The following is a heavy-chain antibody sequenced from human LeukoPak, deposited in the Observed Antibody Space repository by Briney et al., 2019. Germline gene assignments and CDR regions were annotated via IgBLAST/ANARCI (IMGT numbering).Heavy chain of an antibody. Sequence: PSETLSLTCTVSGGSISSGGYYWSWIRQHPGKGLEWIGYIYYSGSTYYNPSLKSRVTISVDTSKNQFSLKLSSVTAADTAVYYCARVGTRAYGLAFDYWGQGTLVTVSS. D-gene: IGHD4-17*01. V-gene: IGHV4-31*03. CDR1: GGSISSGGYY. J-gene: IGHJ4*02. CDR2: IYYSGST. CDR3: ARVGTRAYGLAFDY.